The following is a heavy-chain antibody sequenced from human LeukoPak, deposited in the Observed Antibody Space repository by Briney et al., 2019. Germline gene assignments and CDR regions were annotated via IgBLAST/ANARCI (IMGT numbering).Heavy chain of an antibody. J-gene: IGHJ6*02. V-gene: IGHV3-33*01. CDR2: IWNDGSNN. CDR1: GFTFSSYG. CDR3: AREGNYDILTGLYNYYYYGMDV. Sequence: GRSLRLSCAASGFTFSSYGMHWVRQAPGKGLEWVAIIWNDGSNNYYADSVKGRFTISRDNSKNTLYLQMNSLRAEDTAVYYCAREGNYDILTGLYNYYYYGMDVWGQGTTVTVSS. D-gene: IGHD3-9*01.